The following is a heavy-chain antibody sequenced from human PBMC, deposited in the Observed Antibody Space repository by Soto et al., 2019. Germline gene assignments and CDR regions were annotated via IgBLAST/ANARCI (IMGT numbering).Heavy chain of an antibody. J-gene: IGHJ6*02. CDR3: ARGAVRGVMGV. Sequence: SETQSLTYTVSGGSISSYYGNWIRQPPGKGLEWIGYIYYSGSTNYNPSLKSRVTISVDTSKIHFSLKLSSVTAADTAVYYCARGAVRGVMGVWGQGTTVTVSS. CDR2: IYYSGST. V-gene: IGHV4-59*01. D-gene: IGHD3-10*01. CDR1: GGSISSYY.